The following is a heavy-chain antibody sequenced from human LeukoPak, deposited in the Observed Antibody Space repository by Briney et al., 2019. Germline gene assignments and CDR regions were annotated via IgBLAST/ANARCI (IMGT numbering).Heavy chain of an antibody. Sequence: GGSLRLSCAASGIVFSNTAMNWARQSPGGWLEWVSAISGGGERTFYADSVKGRFTISRDNSKNMVYLQMNSLRADDTAIYYCGKDGGQYSSGPEFDPRGQGALVTVSS. CDR2: ISGGGERT. J-gene: IGHJ5*02. D-gene: IGHD6-19*01. V-gene: IGHV3-23*01. CDR1: GIVFSNTA. CDR3: GKDGGQYSSGPEFDP.